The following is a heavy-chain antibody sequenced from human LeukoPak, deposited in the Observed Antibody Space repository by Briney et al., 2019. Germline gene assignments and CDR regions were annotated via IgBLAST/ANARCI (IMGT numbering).Heavy chain of an antibody. V-gene: IGHV3-74*01. CDR3: VRLGGSSSVDH. CDR1: EFTFSIYW. J-gene: IGHJ4*02. D-gene: IGHD6-13*01. CDR2: IDTDGTSA. Sequence: GSLRLSFEASEFTFSIYWMHWVRHAPGKGLGWVSRIDTDGTSAAYADSVKGRFSISRDNAKNTLYLQMDSLRAEDTAVYYCVRLGGSSSVDHWGQGTLVTVSS.